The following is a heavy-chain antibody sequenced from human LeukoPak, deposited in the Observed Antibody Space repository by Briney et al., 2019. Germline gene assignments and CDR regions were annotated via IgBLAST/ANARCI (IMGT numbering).Heavy chain of an antibody. CDR3: ARAGLGSSASEFDY. CDR1: GFTFNNYG. J-gene: IGHJ4*02. D-gene: IGHD2-2*01. Sequence: PGGSLRLSCAASGFTFNNYGFHWVRQVPGKGLEWVAVIWYDGSNKFYVDSVKGRFTISRDNSKNTLYLQMDNLRAEDTGLYYCARAGLGSSASEFDYWGQGTLVTVSS. V-gene: IGHV3-33*01. CDR2: IWYDGSNK.